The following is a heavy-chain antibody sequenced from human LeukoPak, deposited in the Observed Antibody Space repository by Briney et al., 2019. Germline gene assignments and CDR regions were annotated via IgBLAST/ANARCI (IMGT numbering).Heavy chain of an antibody. D-gene: IGHD2-21*02. V-gene: IGHV3-30*04. CDR1: GFTFSSYT. CDR2: MSYDGSNK. CDR3: AREQTFCGGDCYSAFDF. Sequence: PGGSLRLSCAASGFTFSSYTIHWVRQAPGKGLEWVALMSYDGSNKYYAGSVKGRFTIPRDNSNNTLYLQMDSLRADDTAFYYCAREQTFCGGDCYSAFDFWGQGTLVTVSS. J-gene: IGHJ4*02.